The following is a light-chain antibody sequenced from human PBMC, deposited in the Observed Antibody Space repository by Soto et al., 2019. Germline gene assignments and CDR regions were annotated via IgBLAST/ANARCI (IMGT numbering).Light chain of an antibody. V-gene: IGKV3-15*01. J-gene: IGKJ3*01. CDR1: QSVSGN. CDR3: QQYNDWPPFT. Sequence: EIVMTQSPATLSVTPGERATLSCRASQSVSGNLAWYQQKPGQAPRLLIHGASTRASGIPARFSGSGSGTEFTLTINSLQSEDFAVYYCQQYNDWPPFTFGPGTKVDIK. CDR2: GAS.